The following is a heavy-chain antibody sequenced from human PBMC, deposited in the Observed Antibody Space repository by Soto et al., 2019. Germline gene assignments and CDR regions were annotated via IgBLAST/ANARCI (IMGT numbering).Heavy chain of an antibody. CDR2: ISGSGANT. J-gene: IGHJ4*02. Sequence: EVQLLESGGGLVQPGGSLRLSCAASGFTFSSYAMSWVRRAPGKGLEWVSTISGSGANTFYAASVKGRFTISRDNSKNTLYLQMNSLRAEDKAVYYCAKRTLSIITFDYWGQGTLVTVSS. CDR1: GFTFSSYA. CDR3: AKRTLSIITFDY. V-gene: IGHV3-23*01. D-gene: IGHD3-16*01.